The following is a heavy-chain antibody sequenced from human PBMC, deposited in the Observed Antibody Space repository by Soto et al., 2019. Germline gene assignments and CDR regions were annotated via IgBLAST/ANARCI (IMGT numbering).Heavy chain of an antibody. CDR2: INHSGST. V-gene: IGHV4-34*01. D-gene: IGHD5-18*01. CDR3: ARGVRIQLWFKPYYFDY. J-gene: IGHJ4*02. CDR1: GGSFSGYY. Sequence: QVQLQQWGAGLLKPSETLSLTCAVYGGSFSGYYWSWIRQPPGKGLEWIGEINHSGSTNYNPSLKSPVTRSVDTSKTQFSRKLSSVTAADTAVYYCARGVRIQLWFKPYYFDYWGQGTLVTVSS.